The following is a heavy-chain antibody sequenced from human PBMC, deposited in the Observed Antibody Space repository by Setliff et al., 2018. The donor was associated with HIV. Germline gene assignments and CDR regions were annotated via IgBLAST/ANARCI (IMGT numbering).Heavy chain of an antibody. CDR3: APYNTRSGYYSMGWFDP. J-gene: IGHJ5*02. V-gene: IGHV5-51*01. Sequence: PGESLKISCKGFGYSFSDNWIGWVRQMPGKGLEWMGIIYPDDSATRYSPSFQGQVTISADKSINTAYLRWRSLRASDTAIYFCAPYNTRSGYYSMGWFDPWGQGTLVTV. CDR2: IYPDDSAT. CDR1: GYSFSDNW. D-gene: IGHD3-3*01.